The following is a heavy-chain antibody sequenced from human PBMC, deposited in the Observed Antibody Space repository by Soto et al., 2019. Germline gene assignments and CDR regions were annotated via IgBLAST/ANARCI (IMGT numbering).Heavy chain of an antibody. CDR3: AGDAPFGSYTDRFDY. CDR1: GYTFTSYG. CDR2: ISAYNGNT. D-gene: IGHD1-26*01. V-gene: IGHV1-18*01. Sequence: QVQLVQSGAEVKKPGASVKVSCKASGYTFTSYGISWVRQAPGQGLEWMGWISAYNGNTNYAQKLQGRVTMTTDTSTSTAYMELRSLRSDDTAVYYCAGDAPFGSYTDRFDYWGQGTLVTVSS. J-gene: IGHJ4*02.